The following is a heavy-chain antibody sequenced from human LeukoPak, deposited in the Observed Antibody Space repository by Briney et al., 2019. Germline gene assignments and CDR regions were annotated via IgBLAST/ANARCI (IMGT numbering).Heavy chain of an antibody. CDR1: EFTFSTYA. CDR2: ISTSGGST. J-gene: IGHJ4*02. D-gene: IGHD3-16*01. V-gene: IGHV3-23*01. CDR3: AGGVNY. Sequence: GGSLRLSCAASEFTFSTYAMSWVRQAPGKGLEWVSGISTSGGSTYYADSVKGRFTISRDNSKNTLYLQMNSPRAEDTAVYYCAGGVNYWGQGTLVTVSS.